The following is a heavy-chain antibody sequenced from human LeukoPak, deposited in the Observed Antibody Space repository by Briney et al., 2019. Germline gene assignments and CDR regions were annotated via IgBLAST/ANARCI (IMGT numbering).Heavy chain of an antibody. V-gene: IGHV2-5*01. CDR2: IYWNDDK. CDR3: AHRREEDIVGGYYFDY. D-gene: IGHD2-15*01. Sequence: SGPTLVKPTQTLTLTCTFSGFSLSTSGVGVGWIRQPPGKALEWLALIYWNDDKRYSPSLKSRLTITKDTSKNQVVLTMTNMDPVDTATYYCAHRREEDIVGGYYFDYWGQGTLVTVSS. CDR1: GFSLSTSGVG. J-gene: IGHJ4*02.